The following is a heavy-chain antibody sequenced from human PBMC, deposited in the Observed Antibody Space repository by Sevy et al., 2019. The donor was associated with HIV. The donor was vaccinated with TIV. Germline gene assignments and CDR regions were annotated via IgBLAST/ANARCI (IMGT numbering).Heavy chain of an antibody. J-gene: IGHJ3*02. CDR3: ARGSIREGDAFDI. CDR2: ISGSGGTI. D-gene: IGHD1-26*01. CDR1: EFTISDYSDYH. Sequence: GGSLRLSCAASEFTISDYSDYHMAWIRQAPGKGLECIAYISGSGGTIYYADSVRGRFIISRDNSKNTLYLQMNSLRAEDTAVYYCARGSIREGDAFDIWGQGTMVTVSS. V-gene: IGHV3-11*04.